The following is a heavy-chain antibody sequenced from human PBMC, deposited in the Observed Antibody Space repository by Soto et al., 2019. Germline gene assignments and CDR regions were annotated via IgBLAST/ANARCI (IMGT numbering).Heavy chain of an antibody. D-gene: IGHD5-18*01. J-gene: IGHJ4*02. CDR3: ARQGGGYSYGYVPEY. CDR2: IWYDGSNK. Sequence: SLRLSCAASGFTFSSYGMHWVRQAPGKGLEWVAVIWYDGSNKYYADSVKGRFTISRDNSKNTLYLQMNSLRAEDTAVYYCARQGGGYSYGYVPEYWGQGTLVTVSS. V-gene: IGHV3-33*01. CDR1: GFTFSSYG.